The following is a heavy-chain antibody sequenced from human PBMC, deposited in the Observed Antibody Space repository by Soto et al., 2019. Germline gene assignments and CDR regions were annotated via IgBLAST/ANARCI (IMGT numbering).Heavy chain of an antibody. D-gene: IGHD3-10*01. Sequence: PSETLSLTCTVSGGSVSSSSYYWSWIRQPPGKGLEWIGYKSNSGSTFYNPSLKSRVTISVDTSKNQFSLKLSSVTAADTAVYYCARRYGSAFDIWGQGTMVTVSS. CDR2: KSNSGST. V-gene: IGHV4-61*01. J-gene: IGHJ3*02. CDR3: ARRYGSAFDI. CDR1: GGSVSSSSYY.